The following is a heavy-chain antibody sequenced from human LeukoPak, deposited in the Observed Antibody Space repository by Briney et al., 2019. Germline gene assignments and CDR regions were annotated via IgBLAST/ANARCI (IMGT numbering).Heavy chain of an antibody. Sequence: GGSLRLSCTASGFTFSGHWIHWVRQAPGMGLVWVSRINEHGTDSMYAESVKGRFTISRDNAKNTVYLQMNSLRAEDTAVYYCARGLSGYASSLGYWGQGTLVTVSS. CDR2: INEHGTDS. CDR3: ARGLSGYASSLGY. V-gene: IGHV3-74*03. CDR1: GFTFSGHW. J-gene: IGHJ4*02. D-gene: IGHD6-6*01.